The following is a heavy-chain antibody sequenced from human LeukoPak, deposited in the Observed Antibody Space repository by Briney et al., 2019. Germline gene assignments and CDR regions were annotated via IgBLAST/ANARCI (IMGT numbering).Heavy chain of an antibody. Sequence: GGSLRLSCAASGSVVSDYGMHWVRQAPGKGLEWVAFVRNDGSNEYYVGSVKGRFTISRDKSKNTVYLQMNSLRVKDTAVYSCAKESDSGYHSEGPKNWGLGTLVTVSS. CDR2: VRNDGSNE. D-gene: IGHD5-12*01. V-gene: IGHV3-30*02. CDR3: AKESDSGYHSEGPKN. J-gene: IGHJ4*02. CDR1: GSVVSDYG.